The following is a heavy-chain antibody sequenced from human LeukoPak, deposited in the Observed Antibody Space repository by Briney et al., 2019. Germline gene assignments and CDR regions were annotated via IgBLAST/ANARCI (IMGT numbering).Heavy chain of an antibody. D-gene: IGHD2-15*01. Sequence: SGTLSLTCAVYGGSFSGYYWSWVRQPPGKGLEWIGEINHSGSTNYNPSLKSRVTISVDTYKNKFSLKLSSVTAADTAVYYCAGGPRIFAYWGQGTLVTVPS. V-gene: IGHV4-34*01. CDR1: GGSFSGYY. J-gene: IGHJ4*02. CDR2: INHSGST. CDR3: AGGPRIFAY.